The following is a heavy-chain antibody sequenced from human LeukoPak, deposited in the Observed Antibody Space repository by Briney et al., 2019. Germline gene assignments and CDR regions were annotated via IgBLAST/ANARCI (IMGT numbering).Heavy chain of an antibody. CDR1: GFTFSSYE. D-gene: IGHD3-9*01. Sequence: PGGSLRLSCAASGFTFSSYEMNWVRQAPGKGLEWVSYISNSGGIIYYADSVKGRFTISRDNAKNSLYLQMNSLRAEDTAVYYCARDGILTGYYKEYYYYYMDVWGKGTTVTVSS. CDR2: ISNSGGII. V-gene: IGHV3-48*03. CDR3: ARDGILTGYYKEYYYYYMDV. J-gene: IGHJ6*03.